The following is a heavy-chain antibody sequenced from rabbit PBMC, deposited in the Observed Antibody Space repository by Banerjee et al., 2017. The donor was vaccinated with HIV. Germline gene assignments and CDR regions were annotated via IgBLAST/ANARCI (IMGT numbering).Heavy chain of an antibody. CDR1: GFSFSSSYY. Sequence: QSLEESGGDLVKPGASLTLTCTASGFSFSSSYYMCWVRQAPGKGLEWIACIYAGSSGSTYYASWAKGRFTSSKTSSTTVTLQMTSLTAADTATYFCARGGAYDDYGDPPFNLWGQGTLVTVS. CDR2: IYAGSSGST. J-gene: IGHJ4*01. D-gene: IGHD2-1*01. CDR3: ARGGAYDDYGDPPFNL. V-gene: IGHV1S40*01.